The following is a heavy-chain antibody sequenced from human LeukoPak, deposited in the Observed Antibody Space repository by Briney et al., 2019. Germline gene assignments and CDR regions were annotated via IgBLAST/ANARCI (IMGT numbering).Heavy chain of an antibody. D-gene: IGHD1-26*01. CDR2: INHSGST. CDR3: ASTRGDAFDI. CDR1: GGSFSGYY. V-gene: IGHV4-34*01. J-gene: IGHJ3*02. Sequence: SETLSLTCAVYGGSFSGYYWSWIRQPPGKGLEWIGEINHSGSTYYNPSLKSRVTISVDRSKNQFSLKLSSVTAADTAVYYCASTRGDAFDIWGQGTMVTVSS.